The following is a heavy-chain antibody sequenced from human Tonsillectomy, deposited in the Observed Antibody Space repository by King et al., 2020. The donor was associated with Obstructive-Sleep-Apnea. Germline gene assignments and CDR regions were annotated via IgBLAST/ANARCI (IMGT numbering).Heavy chain of an antibody. J-gene: IGHJ6*02. CDR1: GGSISSSSYY. V-gene: IGHV4-39*07. Sequence: QLQESGPGLVKPSETLSLTCTVSGGSISSSSYYWGWIRQPPGKGLEWIGRIYYSGSTYYNPSLKSRVTISVDTSKNQFSLKLSSVTAADTAVYYCAREWCSSTSCYHYYGMDVWGQGTTVTVSS. D-gene: IGHD2-2*01. CDR3: AREWCSSTSCYHYYGMDV. CDR2: IYYSGST.